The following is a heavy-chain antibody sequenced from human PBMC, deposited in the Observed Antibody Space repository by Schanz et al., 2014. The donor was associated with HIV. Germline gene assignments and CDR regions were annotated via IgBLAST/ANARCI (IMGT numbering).Heavy chain of an antibody. D-gene: IGHD2-15*01. CDR1: GFTFSNYG. CDR2: ISYDGSNK. J-gene: IGHJ4*02. V-gene: IGHV3-30*19. CDR3: ARGGIWEWDQPDFDY. Sequence: VQLVESGGGVVQPGRSLRLSCLTSGFTFSNYGMFWVRQAPGKGLEWVAVISYDGSNKYYADSVKGRFTISRDNSKNTLYLKMNSLRAEDTAVYYCARGGIWEWDQPDFDYWGQGTLVTVSS.